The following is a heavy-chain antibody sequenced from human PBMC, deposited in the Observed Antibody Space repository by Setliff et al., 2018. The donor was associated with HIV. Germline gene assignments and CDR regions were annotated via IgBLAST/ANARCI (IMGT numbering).Heavy chain of an antibody. J-gene: IGHJ4*02. Sequence: PSETLSLTCTVSGGSISSGDYYWSWIRQPPGKGLEWIGNIYDSESTYYNPSLKSRVTISVDTSKNHFSLKLNSVTAADTAVYYCAQLGMVDDFDYWGQGTLVTVSS. CDR3: AQLGMVDDFDY. CDR1: GGSISSGDYY. V-gene: IGHV4-30-4*08. CDR2: IYDSEST. D-gene: IGHD1-1*01.